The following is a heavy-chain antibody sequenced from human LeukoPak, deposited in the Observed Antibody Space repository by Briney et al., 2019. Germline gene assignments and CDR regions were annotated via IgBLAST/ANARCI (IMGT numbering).Heavy chain of an antibody. J-gene: IGHJ6*02. V-gene: IGHV4-59*01. CDR2: IHYSGKA. CDR1: GGSISGYY. Sequence: SETLSLTCTVSGGSISGYYWTWIRQPPGKGLEWIGQIHYSGKADYNPSLRSRITISVDTSKNQMSLRLSSVTAADTAVYYCARFGVYYDMGVWGQGTTVTVS. D-gene: IGHD3-16*01. CDR3: ARFGVYYDMGV.